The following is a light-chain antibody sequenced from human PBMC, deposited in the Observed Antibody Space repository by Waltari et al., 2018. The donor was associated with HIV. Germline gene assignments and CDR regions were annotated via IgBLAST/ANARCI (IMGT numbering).Light chain of an antibody. Sequence: EIVLTQSPATLSLSPGERATLSCRASHSINNYLAWYQHKPGQPPKLLVYDTSNRATGIPARFSGSGSETDFTLTISSLEPEDFAVYYCQQRVNWPFTFGGGGHRGDQT. CDR1: HSINNY. CDR3: QQRVNWPFT. V-gene: IGKV3-11*01. J-gene: IGKJ4*01. CDR2: DTS.